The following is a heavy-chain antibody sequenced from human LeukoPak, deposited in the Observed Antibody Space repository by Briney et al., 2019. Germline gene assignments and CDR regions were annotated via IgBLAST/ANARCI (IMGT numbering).Heavy chain of an antibody. D-gene: IGHD3-22*01. CDR1: GGSISSSSYY. CDR3: ARCGYYDSSGYYPLVDY. J-gene: IGHJ4*02. V-gene: IGHV4-61*05. Sequence: PSETLSLTCTVSGGSISSSSYYWGWIRQPPGKGLEWIGYIYYSGSTNYNPSLKSRVTISVDTSKNQFSLKLSSVTAADTAVYYCARCGYYDSSGYYPLVDYWGQGTLVTVSS. CDR2: IYYSGST.